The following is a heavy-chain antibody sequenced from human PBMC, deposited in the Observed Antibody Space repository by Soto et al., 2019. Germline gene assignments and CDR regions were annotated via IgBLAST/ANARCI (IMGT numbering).Heavy chain of an antibody. CDR1: GGSISSSSYY. Sequence: PSETLSLTCTVSGGSISSSSYYWGWIRQPPGKGLEWIGSIYYSGSTYYNPSLKSRVTISVDTSKNQFSLKLSSVTAADTAVYYCARLGPAPRADWGQGTLVTLSS. J-gene: IGHJ4*02. CDR2: IYYSGST. CDR3: ARLGPAPRAD. V-gene: IGHV4-39*07.